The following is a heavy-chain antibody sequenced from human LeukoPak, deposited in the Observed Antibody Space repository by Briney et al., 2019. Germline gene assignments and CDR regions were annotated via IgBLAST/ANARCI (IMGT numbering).Heavy chain of an antibody. J-gene: IGHJ4*02. V-gene: IGHV1-8*02. D-gene: IGHD6-13*01. Sequence: ASVKVSCKASGYTFTSYYMHWVRQAPGQGLEWMGWMNPNSGNTGYAQKFQGRVTMTRNTSISTAYMELSSLRSEDTAVYYCASGSWEYYFDYWGQGTLVTVSS. CDR1: GYTFTSYY. CDR3: ASGSWEYYFDY. CDR2: MNPNSGNT.